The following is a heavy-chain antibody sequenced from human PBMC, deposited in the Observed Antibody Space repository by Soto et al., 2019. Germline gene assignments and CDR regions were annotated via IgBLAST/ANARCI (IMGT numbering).Heavy chain of an antibody. J-gene: IGHJ4*02. CDR1: GFTFSKAW. Sequence: EVQLVESGGGLVKPGGSLRLSCAASGFTFSKAWMTWVRQAPGKGLEWVGRIKSKADGGTIDYAAPVKGRFTISRDDSKYTLYVPMNRLNIKVTALYSCTAAYSFSSSVYFHYWGQGALVSVS. CDR3: TAAYSFSSSVYFHY. V-gene: IGHV3-15*01. D-gene: IGHD6-19*01. CDR2: IKSKADGGTI.